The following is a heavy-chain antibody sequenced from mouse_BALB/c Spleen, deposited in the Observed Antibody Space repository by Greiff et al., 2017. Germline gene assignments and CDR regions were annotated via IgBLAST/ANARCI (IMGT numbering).Heavy chain of an antibody. Sequence: EVKLVESGGGLVKPGGSLKLSCAASGFTFSDYYMYWVRQTPEKRLEWVATISDGGSYTYYPDSVKGRFTISRDNAKNNLYLQMSSLKSEDTAMYYCARVYYRYGMDYWGQGTSVTVSS. V-gene: IGHV5-4*02. D-gene: IGHD2-14*01. CDR2: ISDGGSYT. CDR3: ARVYYRYGMDY. J-gene: IGHJ4*01. CDR1: GFTFSDYY.